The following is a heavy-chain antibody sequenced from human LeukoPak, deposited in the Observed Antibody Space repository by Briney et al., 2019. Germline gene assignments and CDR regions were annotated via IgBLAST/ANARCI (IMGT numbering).Heavy chain of an antibody. CDR2: IYYSGST. Sequence: SETLSLTCTVSGGSISSGGYYWSWIRQPPGKGLEWIGYIYYSGSTYYNPSLKSRVTISVDTSKNQFSLKLSSVTAADTAVYYCARILTGSFYFDYWGQETLVTVSS. V-gene: IGHV4-30-4*01. J-gene: IGHJ4*02. CDR1: GGSISSGGYY. CDR3: ARILTGSFYFDY. D-gene: IGHD3-9*01.